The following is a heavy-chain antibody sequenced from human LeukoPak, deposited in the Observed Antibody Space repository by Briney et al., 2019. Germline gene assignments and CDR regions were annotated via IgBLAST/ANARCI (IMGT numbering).Heavy chain of an antibody. Sequence: SETLSLTCTASGGSIISYYWSWIRQPPGKGLEWIAYTYYTGSTNYNPYLKSRVTTSIDTFKKQLSLRLSSVTAADTAVYYCARGRFDTLTGYEYYHDYWGQGTLVTVSS. D-gene: IGHD3-9*01. CDR1: GGSIISYY. V-gene: IGHV4-59*01. CDR2: TYYTGST. CDR3: ARGRFDTLTGYEYYHDY. J-gene: IGHJ4*02.